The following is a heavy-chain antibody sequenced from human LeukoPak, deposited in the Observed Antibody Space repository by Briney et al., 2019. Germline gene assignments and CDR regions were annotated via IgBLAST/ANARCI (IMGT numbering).Heavy chain of an antibody. CDR3: ASFRGSGYYSPFDY. CDR2: INTNTGNP. Sequence: ASVKGSCKASGYTFTSYAMNWVRQAPGQGLGWMGWINTNTGNPTYAQGFTGRFVFSLDTSVSTAYLQISSLKAEDTAVYYCASFRGSGYYSPFDYWGQGTLVTVSS. D-gene: IGHD3-22*01. V-gene: IGHV7-4-1*02. J-gene: IGHJ4*02. CDR1: GYTFTSYA.